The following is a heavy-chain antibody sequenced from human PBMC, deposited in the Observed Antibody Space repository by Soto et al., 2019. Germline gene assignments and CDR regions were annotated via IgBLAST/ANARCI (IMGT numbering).Heavy chain of an antibody. J-gene: IGHJ2*01. CDR1: GGSFSAYY. CDR2: INHSGST. Sequence: QVQLQQWGAGLLKPSETLSLTCAVYGGSFSAYYWSWIRQPPGKGLEWIGEINHSGSTNYNPSLKGRVIISVDTSKNQFSLRLSSGTAADTAVYYCARGTREGWYFDLWGRGTLVTVSS. V-gene: IGHV4-34*01. CDR3: ARGTREGWYFDL.